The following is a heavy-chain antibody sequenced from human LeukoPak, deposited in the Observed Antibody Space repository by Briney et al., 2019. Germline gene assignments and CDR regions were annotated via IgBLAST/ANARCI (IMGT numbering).Heavy chain of an antibody. J-gene: IGHJ4*02. CDR1: GFTFDDYA. CDR2: ISEDGGGT. D-gene: IGHD6-13*01. CDR3: AKALGGSSWSYFDY. Sequence: TGGSLRLSCAASGFTFDDYAMHWVRQAPGKGLEWVSLISEDGGGTFYADSVKGRFTISRDNSKNSLYLQMNSLRTEDTALYYCAKALGGSSWSYFDYWGQGTLVTVSS. V-gene: IGHV3-43*02.